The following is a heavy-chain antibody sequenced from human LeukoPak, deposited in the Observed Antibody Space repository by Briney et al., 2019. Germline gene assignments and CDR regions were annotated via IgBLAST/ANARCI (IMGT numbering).Heavy chain of an antibody. CDR3: ARRYGSGRDY. V-gene: IGHV4-34*01. Sequence: SETLSLTCAVYGGSFSGYYWSWLPQPPGKGLEWIGEINHSGSTNYNPSLTSRVTISVDTSKNQFSLKLSSVTAADTAVYYCARRYGSGRDYWGQGTLVTVSS. J-gene: IGHJ4*02. CDR1: GGSFSGYY. D-gene: IGHD3-10*01. CDR2: INHSGST.